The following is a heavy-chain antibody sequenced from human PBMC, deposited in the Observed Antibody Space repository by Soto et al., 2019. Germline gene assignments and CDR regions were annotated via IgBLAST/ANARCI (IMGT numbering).Heavy chain of an antibody. D-gene: IGHD5-18*01. V-gene: IGHV1-69*06. CDR2: IIPIFGTA. Sequence: QVQLVQSGAEVKKPGSSVKVSCKASGGTFSSYAISWVRQAPGQGLEWMGGIIPIFGTANYAQKFQGRVTITADKSTSTASMELGRLRSDDTAVYYCAGDGDTAPAGYYCGMDVWGQGTTFTVSS. CDR1: GGTFSSYA. CDR3: AGDGDTAPAGYYCGMDV. J-gene: IGHJ6*02.